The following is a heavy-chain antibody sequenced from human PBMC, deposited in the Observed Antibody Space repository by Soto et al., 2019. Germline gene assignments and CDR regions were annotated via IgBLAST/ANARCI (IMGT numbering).Heavy chain of an antibody. V-gene: IGHV3-23*01. CDR3: TKSRRSVLMVYGFGGMDV. D-gene: IGHD2-8*01. J-gene: IGHJ6*02. CDR1: GFSVSDYA. Sequence: GGSLRLSCAASGFSVSDYAMSWVRQAPGKGLEWVSSISGSGDGTYYGDSVKGRFTLSRDTSQKTLYLQMNNLRGEDAAVYFCTKSRRSVLMVYGFGGMDVWGRGTTVTVSS. CDR2: ISGSGDGT.